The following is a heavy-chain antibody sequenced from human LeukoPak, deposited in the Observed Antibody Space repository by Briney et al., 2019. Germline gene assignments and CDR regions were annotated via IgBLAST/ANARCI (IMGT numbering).Heavy chain of an antibody. V-gene: IGHV5-51*01. D-gene: IGHD6-19*01. J-gene: IGHJ4*02. Sequence: GESLKISCKGSGYSFTSYWIGWVRQMPGKGLEWMGIIYPGDSDTRYSPSFQGQVTISADKSISIAYLQWSSLKASDTAMYFCARRSSAWYWDYWGQGTLVTVSS. CDR1: GYSFTSYW. CDR3: ARRSSAWYWDY. CDR2: IYPGDSDT.